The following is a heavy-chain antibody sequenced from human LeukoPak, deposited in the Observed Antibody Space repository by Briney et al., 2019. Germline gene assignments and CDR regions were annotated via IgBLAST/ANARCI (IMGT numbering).Heavy chain of an antibody. CDR2: IYYSGST. J-gene: IGHJ4*02. Sequence: PSETLSLTCTVSGGSISSSSYYWGWIRQPPGKGLEWIGSIYYSGSTYYNPSLKSRVTVSVDTPKNQFSLKLSSVTAADTAVYYCARLSGYDFWSGYYPRAPFDYWGQGTLVTVSS. D-gene: IGHD3-3*01. CDR1: GGSISSSSYY. V-gene: IGHV4-39*01. CDR3: ARLSGYDFWSGYYPRAPFDY.